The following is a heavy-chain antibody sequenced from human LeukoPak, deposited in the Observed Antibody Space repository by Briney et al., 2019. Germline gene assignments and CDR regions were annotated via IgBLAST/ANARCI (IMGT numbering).Heavy chain of an antibody. J-gene: IGHJ5*02. D-gene: IGHD3-10*01. CDR2: ISSSGSTI. CDR3: ARDQTYYYGSGSYMSGFDP. V-gene: IGHV3-11*01. Sequence: PGGSLRLSCAASGLTFSDYYMSWIRQAPGKGLEWVSYISSSGSTIYYADSVKGRFTISRDNAKNSLYLQMNSLRAEDTAVYYCARDQTYYYGSGSYMSGFDPWGQGTLVTVSS. CDR1: GLTFSDYY.